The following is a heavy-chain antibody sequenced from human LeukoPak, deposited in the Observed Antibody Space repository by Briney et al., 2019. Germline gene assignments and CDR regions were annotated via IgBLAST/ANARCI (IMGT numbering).Heavy chain of an antibody. CDR3: ARAPAYYYDSSGYYYTT. J-gene: IGHJ4*02. CDR1: GYTFTGYY. D-gene: IGHD3-22*01. CDR2: INPNSGGT. Sequence: GASVKVSCKASGYTFTGYYMHWVRQAPAQGLEWMGWINPNSGGTNYAQKFQGRVTMTRDTSISTAYMELSRLRSDDTAVYYCARAPAYYYDSSGYYYTTWGQGTLVTVSS. V-gene: IGHV1-2*02.